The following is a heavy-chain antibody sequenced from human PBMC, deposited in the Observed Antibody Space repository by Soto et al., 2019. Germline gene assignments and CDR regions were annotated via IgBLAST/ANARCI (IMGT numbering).Heavy chain of an antibody. Sequence: QVQLQESGPGLVKPSETLSLTCTVSGGSVSSGSYYWSWIRQPPGKGLEWIGYIYYSGSTNYNPALKSRVTVSVDRSKDQFSLKLSSVTAADTAVYYCAGEQKNYSSSSYYSGMDFWGQGTTVTVSS. CDR2: IYYSGST. D-gene: IGHD6-6*01. J-gene: IGHJ6*02. CDR1: GGSVSSGSYY. V-gene: IGHV4-61*01. CDR3: AGEQKNYSSSSYYSGMDF.